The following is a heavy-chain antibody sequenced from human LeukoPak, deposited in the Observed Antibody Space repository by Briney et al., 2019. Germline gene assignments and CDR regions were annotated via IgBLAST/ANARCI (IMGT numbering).Heavy chain of an antibody. D-gene: IGHD2-2*02. CDR3: ARRDYCSSTSCYRVFDY. CDR1: GYSFTSYW. CDR2: IYPGDSDT. Sequence: GESVKISCKCSGYSFTSYWIGWVRQMPGKGLEWMGIIYPGDSDTRYSPSFQGQVTISDDKSISTAYLQWSSLKASDTAMYYCARRDYCSSTSCYRVFDYWGQGTLVTVSS. J-gene: IGHJ4*02. V-gene: IGHV5-51*01.